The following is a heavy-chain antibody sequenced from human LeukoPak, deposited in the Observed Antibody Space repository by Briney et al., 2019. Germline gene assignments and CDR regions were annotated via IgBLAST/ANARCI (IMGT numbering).Heavy chain of an antibody. CDR2: IYNSGST. CDR1: GGSISNYY. Sequence: SETLSLTCSVSGGSISNYYWSWIRQPPGKGLEWIGYIYNSGSTNYNPSLKSRVTIAVDTSKNQFSLKLTSVTAADTAVYYCARVIAAPNWLDPWGQGILVSVSS. J-gene: IGHJ5*02. CDR3: ARVIAAPNWLDP. V-gene: IGHV4-59*01. D-gene: IGHD3-22*01.